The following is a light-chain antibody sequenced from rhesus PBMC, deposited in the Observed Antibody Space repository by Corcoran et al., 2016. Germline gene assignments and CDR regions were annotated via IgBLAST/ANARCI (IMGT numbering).Light chain of an antibody. CDR2: AAS. CDR3: LQHKSYPLT. V-gene: IGKV1-28*02. Sequence: DIQMTQSPSCLSASVGDTVTISCRASQSISSYLHWFQQKPGKAPKLLIYAASSLESGVPSRFSGSGSWTDFTLTISSLQPEEFAVDYCLQHKSYPLTFGGGTKVELK. J-gene: IGKJ4*01. CDR1: QSISSY.